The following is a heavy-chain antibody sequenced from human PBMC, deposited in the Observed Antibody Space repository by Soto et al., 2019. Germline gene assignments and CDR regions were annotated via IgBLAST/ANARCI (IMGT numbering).Heavy chain of an antibody. D-gene: IGHD6-6*01. CDR3: ASAIYSSSSK. V-gene: IGHV3-7*05. CDR2: INQDGSEK. CDR1: GFTFSSYW. Sequence: EVQVVESGGGLVQPGGSLRLSCAASGFTFSSYWMTWVRQAPGKGLDWVANINQDGSEKYYVDSVKGRFTISRDNAKNSMYLQMNGLRAEDTAVYYCASAIYSSSSKWGQGTLVTVSS. J-gene: IGHJ4*02.